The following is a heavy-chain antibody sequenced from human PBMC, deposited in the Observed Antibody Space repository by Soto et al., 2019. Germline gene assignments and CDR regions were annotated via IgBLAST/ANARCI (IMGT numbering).Heavy chain of an antibody. D-gene: IGHD2-2*01. Sequence: SETLSLTCTVSGGSISSGGYYWSWIRQHPGKGLEWIGYIYYSGSTYYNPSLKSRVTISVDTSKNQFSLKLSSVTAADTAVYYCARVNIVVVPAAAATHFDYWGQGTLVTVSS. CDR2: IYYSGST. CDR3: ARVNIVVVPAAAATHFDY. CDR1: GGSISSGGYY. V-gene: IGHV4-31*03. J-gene: IGHJ4*02.